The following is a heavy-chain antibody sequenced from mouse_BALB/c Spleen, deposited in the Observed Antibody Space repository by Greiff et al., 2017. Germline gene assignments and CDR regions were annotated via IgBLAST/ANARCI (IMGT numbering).Heavy chain of an antibody. J-gene: IGHJ3*01. D-gene: IGHD2-4*01. CDR1: GYAFTNYL. Sequence: QVQLKQSGAELVRPGTSVKVSCKASGYAFTNYLIEWVKQRPGQGLEWIGVINPGSGGTNYNEKFKGKATLTADKSSSTAYMQLSSLTSDDSAVYFCARDYDYAFAYWGQGTLVTVSA. V-gene: IGHV1-54*01. CDR2: INPGSGGT. CDR3: ARDYDYAFAY.